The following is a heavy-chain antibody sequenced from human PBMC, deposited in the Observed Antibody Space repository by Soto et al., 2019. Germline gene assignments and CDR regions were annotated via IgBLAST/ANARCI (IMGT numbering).Heavy chain of an antibody. V-gene: IGHV1-58*02. Sequence: SVKVSCKASGFTFTSSAMQWVRQARGQRLEWIGWIVVGSGNTNYAQKFQERVTITRDMSTSTAYMELSSLRSEDTAVYYCAAARYYDFWSGYKEHYYMDVWGKGTTVTVSS. J-gene: IGHJ6*03. CDR1: GFTFTSSA. CDR3: AAARYYDFWSGYKEHYYMDV. CDR2: IVVGSGNT. D-gene: IGHD3-3*01.